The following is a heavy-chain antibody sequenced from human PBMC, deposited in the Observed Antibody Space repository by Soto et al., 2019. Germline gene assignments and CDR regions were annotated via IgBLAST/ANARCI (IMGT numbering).Heavy chain of an antibody. V-gene: IGHV3-64D*06. D-gene: IGHD3-10*01. CDR2: ISSNGGST. CDR1: GFTFSSYA. CDR3: VKGISSGSHPLDP. Sequence: PGGSLRLSCSASGFTFSSYAMHWVRQAPGKGLEYVSAISSNGGSTYYADSVKGRFTISRDNSKNTLYLQMSSLRAEDTAVYYCVKGISSGSHPLDPWGQGTLVTVYS. J-gene: IGHJ5*02.